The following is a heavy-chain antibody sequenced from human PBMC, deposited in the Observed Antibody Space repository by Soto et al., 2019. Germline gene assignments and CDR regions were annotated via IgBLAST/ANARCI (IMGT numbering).Heavy chain of an antibody. V-gene: IGHV4-31*03. CDR1: GGSISSGGYY. J-gene: IGHJ4*02. Sequence: QVQLQESGPGLVKPSQTLSLICTVSGGSISSGGYYWSWIRQHPGKGLEWIGYMYYSGSTYYNPSLKRRVTISVDTSKNQFSLKLSSVTAADTAVYYCASLHRGSRTLDYWGQGTLVTVSS. D-gene: IGHD1-1*01. CDR2: MYYSGST. CDR3: ASLHRGSRTLDY.